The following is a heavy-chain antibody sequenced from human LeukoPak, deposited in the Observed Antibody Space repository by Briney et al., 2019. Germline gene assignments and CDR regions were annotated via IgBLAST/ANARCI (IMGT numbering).Heavy chain of an antibody. Sequence: ASVKVSCKASGYTFTAHYMHWVRQAPGQGLEWIGWINPNSGGTKYAQKFQGRVMLTRDTSTTTTYMDLNSLTSDDTAIYYCARVYALAARNRGVHWFDPWGQGTLVTVSS. CDR3: ARVYALAARNRGVHWFDP. V-gene: IGHV1-2*02. J-gene: IGHJ5*02. CDR1: GYTFTAHY. D-gene: IGHD1-14*01. CDR2: INPNSGGT.